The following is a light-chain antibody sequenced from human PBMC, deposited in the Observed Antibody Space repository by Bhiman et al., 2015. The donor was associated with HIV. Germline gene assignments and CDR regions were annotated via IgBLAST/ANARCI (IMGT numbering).Light chain of an antibody. CDR2: RNA. Sequence: QSVLTQPPSASGTPGQRVTISCSGSTFNIGSNPVNWYQQLPGAAPKLLIYRNARRPSGVPDRFSGSKSGTSASLAITGLQADDEADYYCQSYDSSLSGLWLFGGGTKLTVL. V-gene: IGLV1-44*01. CDR1: TFNIGSNP. J-gene: IGLJ2*01. CDR3: QSYDSSLSGLWL.